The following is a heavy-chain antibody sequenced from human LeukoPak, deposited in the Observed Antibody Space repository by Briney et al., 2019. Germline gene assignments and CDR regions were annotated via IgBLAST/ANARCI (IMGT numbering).Heavy chain of an antibody. CDR1: GFTFSSYW. D-gene: IGHD6-6*01. CDR2: INQDGSEK. CDR3: AKDSSSSSFYIDC. J-gene: IGHJ4*02. Sequence: GGSLRLSCAASGFTFSSYWMTWVRQAPGKGLEWVANINQDGSEKNYVDPVKGRFTISRDNAKNSLYLQMNTLRTEDTALYYCAKDSSSSSFYIDCWGQGTLVTVSS. V-gene: IGHV3-7*03.